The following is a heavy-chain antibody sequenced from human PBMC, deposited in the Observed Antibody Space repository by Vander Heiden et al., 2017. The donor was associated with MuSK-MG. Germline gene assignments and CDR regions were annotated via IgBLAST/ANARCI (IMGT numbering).Heavy chain of an antibody. V-gene: IGHV4-39*01. Sequence: QLQLQESGPGLVKPSETMSLTCTVSGGSMNSNNYYWGWIRQPPGKGLEWIGSIYYSGSTYYNPSLKSRVTISVDTSKNQFSLRLSSVTAADTAVYYCARHIYNDDSGGYYYVYYFDYWGQGTLVTVSS. CDR2: IYYSGST. D-gene: IGHD3-22*01. CDR3: ARHIYNDDSGGYYYVYYFDY. J-gene: IGHJ4*02. CDR1: GGSMNSNNYY.